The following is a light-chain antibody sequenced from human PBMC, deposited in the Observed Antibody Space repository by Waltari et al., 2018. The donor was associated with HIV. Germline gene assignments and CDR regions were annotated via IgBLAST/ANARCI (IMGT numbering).Light chain of an antibody. V-gene: IGKV4-1*01. CDR3: QQYYSTPHS. CDR2: WAS. J-gene: IGKJ2*03. Sequence: DIVMTQSPDSLDVSLGERATINCKSSQSVLYSSNNKNYLAWYQQKPGQPPKLLIYWASTLESGVPDRFSGSGSGTDFTLTISSLQAEDVAVYYCQQYYSTPHSFGQGTKLEIK. CDR1: QSVLYSSNNKNY.